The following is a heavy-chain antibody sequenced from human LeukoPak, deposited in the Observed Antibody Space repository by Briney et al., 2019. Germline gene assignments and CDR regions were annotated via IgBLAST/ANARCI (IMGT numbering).Heavy chain of an antibody. D-gene: IGHD2-15*01. CDR1: GFPFSTYG. J-gene: IGHJ4*02. Sequence: GGSLRLSCAASGFPFSTYGMHWVRQAPGKGLEWVAVISYDGSNKYYADSVKGRFTISRDNSKNTLYLQMNSLRAEDTAVYYCARALGRYCSGGSCYLEGGDYWGQGTLVTVSS. CDR3: ARALGRYCSGGSCYLEGGDY. CDR2: ISYDGSNK. V-gene: IGHV3-30*03.